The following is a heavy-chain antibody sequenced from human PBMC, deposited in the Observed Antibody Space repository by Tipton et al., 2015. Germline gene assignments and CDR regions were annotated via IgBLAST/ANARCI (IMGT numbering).Heavy chain of an antibody. V-gene: IGHV3-23*01. Sequence: SLRLSCPASGFTFSTYAMSWVRQAPGKGLEWVSVISGSGGSTYYADSVKGRFTISRDNSKNTLYLQMNSLRAEDTAVYYCAKGGGSNWFDPWGQGTLVTVSS. CDR1: GFTFSTYA. CDR2: ISGSGGST. CDR3: AKGGGSNWFDP. J-gene: IGHJ5*02.